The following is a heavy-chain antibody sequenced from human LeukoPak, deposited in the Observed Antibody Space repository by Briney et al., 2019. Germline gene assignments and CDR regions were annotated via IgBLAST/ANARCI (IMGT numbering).Heavy chain of an antibody. Sequence: SETLSLTCTVSGGSISSYYWSWIRQPPGKGLEWIGYIYYSGSTNYNPSLKSRVTISVDTSKNQFSLKLSSVTAADTAVYYCARGRVDILTGRDYYYYGMDVWGKGTTVTVSS. V-gene: IGHV4-59*12. CDR3: ARGRVDILTGRDYYYYGMDV. CDR2: IYYSGST. D-gene: IGHD3-9*01. CDR1: GGSISSYY. J-gene: IGHJ6*04.